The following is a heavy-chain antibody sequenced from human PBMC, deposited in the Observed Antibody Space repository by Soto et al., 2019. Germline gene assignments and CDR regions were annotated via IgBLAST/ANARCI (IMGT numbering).Heavy chain of an antibody. CDR3: VKNSGLLHA. D-gene: IGHD3-10*01. CDR2: IDGAGRIT. CDR1: GFTPSISD. V-gene: IGHV3-23*01. J-gene: IGHJ5*02. Sequence: SLRLSCAASGFTPSISDMSWVRQGPGKGLAWVSTIDGAGRITYYADSVKGRFTISRDNSKSTLFLQMESLGADDTASDNCVKNSGLLHAWGQGALVTVYS.